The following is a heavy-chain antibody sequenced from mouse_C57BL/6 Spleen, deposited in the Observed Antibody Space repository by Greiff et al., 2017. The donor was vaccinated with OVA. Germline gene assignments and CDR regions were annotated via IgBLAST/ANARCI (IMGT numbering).Heavy chain of an antibody. V-gene: IGHV2-2*01. CDR1: GFSLTSYG. CDR3: ARSYYSNGWYFDV. CDR2: IWSGGST. J-gene: IGHJ1*03. Sequence: QVQLKESGPGLVQPSQSLSITCTVSGFSLTSYGVHWVRQSPGKGLEWLGVIWSGGSTDYNAAFISRLSISKDNSKSQVFFKMNSLQADDTAIYYCARSYYSNGWYFDVWGTGTTVTVSS. D-gene: IGHD2-5*01.